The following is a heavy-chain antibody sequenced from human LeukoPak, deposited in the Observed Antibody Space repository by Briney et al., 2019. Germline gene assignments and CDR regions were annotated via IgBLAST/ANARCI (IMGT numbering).Heavy chain of an antibody. V-gene: IGHV3-74*01. CDR1: GFIFSTYG. Sequence: GGSLRLSCAASGFIFSTYGMHWVRQAPGKGLVWVSRSKNDGRSTSYADSVKGRFTISRDNSKITLYLQMNSLRAEDTAVYYCAKSYNGYESKPDYWGQGTLVTVSS. J-gene: IGHJ4*02. CDR3: AKSYNGYESKPDY. CDR2: SKNDGRST. D-gene: IGHD5-12*01.